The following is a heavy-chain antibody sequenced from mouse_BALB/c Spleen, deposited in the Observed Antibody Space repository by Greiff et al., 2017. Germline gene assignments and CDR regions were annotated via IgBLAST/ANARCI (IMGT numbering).Heavy chain of an antibody. V-gene: IGHV1-82*01. Sequence: VQLQQSGPELVKPGASVKISCKASGYAFSSSWMNWVKQRPGQGLEWIGRIYPGDGDTNYNGKFKGKATLTADKSSSTAYMQLSSLTSVDSAVYFCARFDYGSSYGFAYWGQGTLVTVSA. J-gene: IGHJ3*01. CDR3: ARFDYGSSYGFAY. CDR1: GYAFSSSW. D-gene: IGHD1-1*01. CDR2: IYPGDGDT.